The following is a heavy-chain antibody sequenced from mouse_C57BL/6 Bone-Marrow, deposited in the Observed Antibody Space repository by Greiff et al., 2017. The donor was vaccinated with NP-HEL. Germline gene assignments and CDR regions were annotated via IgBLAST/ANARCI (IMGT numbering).Heavy chain of an antibody. Sequence: VKLQQPGTELVKPGASVKLSCKASGYTFTSYWMHWVKQRPGQGLEWIGNINPSNGGTNYNEKFKSKATLTVDKSSSTAYMQLSSLTSEDSAVYYGARRRNDYDDGFAYWGQGTLVTVSA. CDR2: INPSNGGT. D-gene: IGHD2-4*01. V-gene: IGHV1-53*01. CDR1: GYTFTSYW. J-gene: IGHJ3*01. CDR3: ARRRNDYDDGFAY.